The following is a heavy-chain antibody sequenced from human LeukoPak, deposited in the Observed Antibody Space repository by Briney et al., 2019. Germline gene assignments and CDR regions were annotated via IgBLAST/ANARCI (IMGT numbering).Heavy chain of an antibody. CDR3: ATQSFYCTSTSCSILRDY. CDR2: ISHDGRNK. D-gene: IGHD2-2*01. V-gene: IGHV3-30*03. J-gene: IGHJ4*02. CDR1: GLTFRSYG. Sequence: GRSLRLSCAASGLTFRSYGMHWVRQAPGKGLEWVAVISHDGRNKDYGDSVKGRFTISRDNSNNTLYLQMSSLRPEDSAMYFCATQSFYCTSTSCSILRDYWGQGTLVAVSS.